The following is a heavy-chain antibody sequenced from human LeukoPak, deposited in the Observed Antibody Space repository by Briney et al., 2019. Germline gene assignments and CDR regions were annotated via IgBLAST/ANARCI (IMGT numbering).Heavy chain of an antibody. V-gene: IGHV4-59*08. CDR1: GGSISSYY. CDR2: IYYSGST. D-gene: IGHD2/OR15-2a*01. Sequence: SETLSLTCTVSGGSISSYYWSWIRQPPGKGLEWIGYIYYSGSTTYNPSLKSRVTISVDTSKNQFSLKLSSVTAADTAVYYCARHDCDSSRCSVNWFDPWGQGTLVTVSS. J-gene: IGHJ5*02. CDR3: ARHDCDSSRCSVNWFDP.